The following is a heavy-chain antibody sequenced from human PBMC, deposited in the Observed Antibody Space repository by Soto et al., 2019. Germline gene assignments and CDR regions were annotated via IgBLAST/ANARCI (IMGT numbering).Heavy chain of an antibody. Sequence: PSETLSLTCTVSGGSISSGGYYWSWIRQHPGKGLEWIGEINYSGSTNYNPSLKSRVTISVDTSKNQFSLKLSSVTAADTAVYYCAVFRDGYKPNWFDPWGQGTLVTVSS. CDR2: INYSGST. D-gene: IGHD5-12*01. J-gene: IGHJ5*02. CDR1: GGSISSGGYY. V-gene: IGHV4-31*03. CDR3: AVFRDGYKPNWFDP.